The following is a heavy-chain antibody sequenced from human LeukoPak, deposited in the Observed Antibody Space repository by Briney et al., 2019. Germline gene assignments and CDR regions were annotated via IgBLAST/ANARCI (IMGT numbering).Heavy chain of an antibody. CDR2: ISYDGSNK. D-gene: IGHD5-18*01. Sequence: GGSLRLSCAASGFTFSSYGMHWVRQAPGKGLEWVAVISYDGSNKYYADSVKGRFTISRDNSKNTLYLQMNSLRAEDTAVYYCAKDPDLRGYSYGSEDRGYFDYWGQGTLVTVSS. CDR1: GFTFSSYG. CDR3: AKDPDLRGYSYGSEDRGYFDY. J-gene: IGHJ4*02. V-gene: IGHV3-30*18.